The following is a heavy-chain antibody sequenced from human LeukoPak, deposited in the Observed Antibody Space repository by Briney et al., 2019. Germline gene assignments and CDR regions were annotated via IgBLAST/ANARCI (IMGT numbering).Heavy chain of an antibody. V-gene: IGHV3-23*01. CDR2: ISGSGGRI. CDR1: GFTFSSYS. CDR3: AKNPRLEGWIYFDS. D-gene: IGHD1-1*01. J-gene: IGHJ4*02. Sequence: GGSLRLSCAASGFTFSSYSMSWVRQAPGKGLEWVSSISGSGGRIDYADSVKGRFTISRDNSKNTLSLQMNSLTAEDTAVHYCAKNPRLEGWIYFDSWGQGILVTVSS.